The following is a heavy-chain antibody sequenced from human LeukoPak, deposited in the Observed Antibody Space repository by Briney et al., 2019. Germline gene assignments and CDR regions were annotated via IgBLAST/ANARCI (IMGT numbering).Heavy chain of an antibody. CDR1: GFTFSSYA. CDR3: AKDLGSSSSWLVAFDI. D-gene: IGHD6-13*01. V-gene: IGHV3-23*01. Sequence: GGSLRLSCAASGFTFSSYAMSWVRQAPGEGLEWVSAMRGSYSSSYYAHSVKGRFTISRDNSKNTLFLQMNSLRAEDTAVYYCAKDLGSSSSWLVAFDIWGQGTMVTVSS. CDR2: MRGSYSSS. J-gene: IGHJ3*02.